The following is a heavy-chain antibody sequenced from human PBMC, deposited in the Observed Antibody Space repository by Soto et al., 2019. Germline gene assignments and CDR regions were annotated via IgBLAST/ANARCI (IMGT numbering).Heavy chain of an antibody. CDR1: GFSFSDYS. D-gene: IGHD2-15*01. Sequence: PGGSLRLSCAASGFSFSDYSMNWVRQAPGKGLEWVSFIDLSGTTTYYRDSVKGRFTIFKDKSMNTVYLQMNSLTVEDAAVYYCSKDRVPDGIYSFDYRAQRAPVTVSS. V-gene: IGHV3-23*03. CDR2: IDLSGTTT. CDR3: SKDRVPDGIYSFDY. J-gene: IGHJ4*02.